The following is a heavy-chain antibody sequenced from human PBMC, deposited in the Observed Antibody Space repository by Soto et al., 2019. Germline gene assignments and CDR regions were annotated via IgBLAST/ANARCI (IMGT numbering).Heavy chain of an antibody. D-gene: IGHD6-19*01. CDR2: INSNSGGA. J-gene: IGHJ4*02. CDR3: ARRGSGLFHYDY. CDR1: GYSFKHYY. V-gene: IGHV1-2*02. Sequence: ASVKVSCKASGYSFKHYYMAWVRQAPGQGLEWMGWINSNSGGANYAQKFQGRVTMTRDTSISTAFMELSGLRSDDTAVYYCARRGSGLFHYDYWGQGTLVTVSS.